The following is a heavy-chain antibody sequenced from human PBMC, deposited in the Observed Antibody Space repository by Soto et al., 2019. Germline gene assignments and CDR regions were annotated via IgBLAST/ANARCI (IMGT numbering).Heavy chain of an antibody. J-gene: IGHJ3*02. D-gene: IGHD2-2*01. Sequence: QVQLQESGPGLVKPSETLSLTCTVSGGSISSYYGSWIRQPPGKGLEWIGYIYYSGSTNYNPSLKSRVTISVDTSKNQFSLKLSSVTAADTAVYYCARVPPADAFDIWGQRTMVTVSS. CDR3: ARVPPADAFDI. CDR2: IYYSGST. V-gene: IGHV4-59*01. CDR1: GGSISSYY.